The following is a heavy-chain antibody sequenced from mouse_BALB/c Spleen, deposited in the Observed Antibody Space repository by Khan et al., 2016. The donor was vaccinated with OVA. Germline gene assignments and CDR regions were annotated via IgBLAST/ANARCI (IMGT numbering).Heavy chain of an antibody. CDR2: ISSGGST. CDR1: GFTFSSYA. J-gene: IGHJ4*01. Sequence: EVNLVESGGGLVKPGGSLKLSCAASGFTFSSYAVSWVRQTPEKRLEWVASISSGGSTYYPDSVKGRFTISRDDARNILYLQMSSLRSEDTAMYYCTRLVDYWGQGTSVTVSS. CDR3: TRLVDY. V-gene: IGHV5-6-5*01.